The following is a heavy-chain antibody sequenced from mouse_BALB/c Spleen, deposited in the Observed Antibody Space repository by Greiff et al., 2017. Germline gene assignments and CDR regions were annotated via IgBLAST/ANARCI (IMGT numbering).Heavy chain of an antibody. CDR1: GFTFSDYY. Sequence: EVQVVESGGGLVKPGGSLKLSCAASGFTFSDYYMYWVRQTPEKRLEWVATISDGGSYTYYPDSVKGRFTISRDNAKNNLYLQMSSLKSEDTAMYYCARDGYYGAWFAYWGQGTLVTVSA. CDR2: ISDGGSYT. V-gene: IGHV5-4*02. CDR3: ARDGYYGAWFAY. J-gene: IGHJ3*01. D-gene: IGHD2-3*01.